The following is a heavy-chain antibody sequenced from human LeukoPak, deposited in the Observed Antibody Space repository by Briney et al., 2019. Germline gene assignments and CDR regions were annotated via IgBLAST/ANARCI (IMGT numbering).Heavy chain of an antibody. V-gene: IGHV4-4*02. CDR2: IYHSGST. D-gene: IGHD1-14*01. Sequence: PSETLSLTCAVSGGSISSSNWWSWVRQPPGKGLEWIGEIYHSGSTNYTPSLKSRVTISVDKSKNQFSLKLSSVTAADTAVYYCARIPKPSGLGALFDYXXXXTLVTVSS. CDR3: ARIPKPSGLGALFDY. J-gene: IGHJ4*01. CDR1: GGSISSSNW.